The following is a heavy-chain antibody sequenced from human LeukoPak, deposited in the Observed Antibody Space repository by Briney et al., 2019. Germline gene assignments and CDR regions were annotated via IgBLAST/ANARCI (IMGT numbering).Heavy chain of an antibody. V-gene: IGHV3-7*03. CDR2: IKQDGSEK. J-gene: IGHJ6*03. D-gene: IGHD6-13*01. CDR3: ARGVRSSSWYSYYYMDV. CDR1: GFTFSSYW. Sequence: PGGSLRLSCAASGFTFSSYWMSWVRQAPGKGLEWVANIKQDGSEKYYVDSVKGRFTISRDNAKNSLYLQMNSLRAEDTAVYYCARGVRSSSWYSYYYMDVWGKGTTVTVSS.